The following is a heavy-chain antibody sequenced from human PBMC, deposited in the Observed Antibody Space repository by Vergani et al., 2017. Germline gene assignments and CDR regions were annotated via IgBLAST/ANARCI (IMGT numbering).Heavy chain of an antibody. CDR1: GFTFSSYE. J-gene: IGHJ6*03. Sequence: EVQLVESGGGLVQPGGSLRLSCAASGFTFSSYEMNWVRQAPGKGLEWVSYISSSGSTIYYADSVKGRFTISRDNAKNSLYLQMNSLRAEDTAVYYCARDELGIVVVPGPGGMDVWGKGTTVTVSS. V-gene: IGHV3-48*03. CDR3: ARDELGIVVVPGPGGMDV. CDR2: ISSSGSTI. D-gene: IGHD2-2*03.